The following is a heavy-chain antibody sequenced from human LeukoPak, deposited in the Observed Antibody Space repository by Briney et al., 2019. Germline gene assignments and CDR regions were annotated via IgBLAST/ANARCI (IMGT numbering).Heavy chain of an antibody. CDR3: AGGLQYCSGGTCYPDFDY. D-gene: IGHD2-15*01. CDR2: IYTRGST. V-gene: IGHV4-4*07. CDR1: GGSISSYY. Sequence: SETLSLTCTVSGGSISSYYWSWIRQPAGKGLEWIGRIYTRGSTNYNPSLKSRVTMSVDTSKNQFSLKLSSVTAADTAVYYCAGGLQYCSGGTCYPDFDYWGQGTLVTVSS. J-gene: IGHJ4*02.